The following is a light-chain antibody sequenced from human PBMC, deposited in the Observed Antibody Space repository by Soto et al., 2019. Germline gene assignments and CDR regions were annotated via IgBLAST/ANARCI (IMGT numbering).Light chain of an antibody. CDR2: DAS. Sequence: EIVLTQSPGTLSLSPGDRATLSCRASQSVSSTYLAWYQQKPGQAPRLLIYDASSRATGIPDRFSGSGSGTDFTLTISRLEPEDFAVYYCQQYSSSPGLFTFGPGTKVDIK. J-gene: IGKJ3*01. V-gene: IGKV3-20*01. CDR1: QSVSSTY. CDR3: QQYSSSPGLFT.